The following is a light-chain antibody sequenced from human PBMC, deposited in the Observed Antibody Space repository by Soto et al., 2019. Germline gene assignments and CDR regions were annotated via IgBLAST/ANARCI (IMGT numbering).Light chain of an antibody. V-gene: IGKV1-12*01. CDR2: TGS. J-gene: IGKJ4*01. Sequence: DIQMPQSPSSVSASVGDRVSITCRASQGISNWLAWYQQKPGRAPKLLIYTGSSLQSGVPSRFSGTGSETDFTLTSSSLQPEDVATYYCQQANSFPLTFGGGTKVEIK. CDR3: QQANSFPLT. CDR1: QGISNW.